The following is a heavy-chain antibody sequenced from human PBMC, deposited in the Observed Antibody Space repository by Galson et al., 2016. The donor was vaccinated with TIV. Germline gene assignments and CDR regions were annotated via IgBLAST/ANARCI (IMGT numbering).Heavy chain of an antibody. V-gene: IGHV3-23*01. CDR1: RFIFSNYA. J-gene: IGHJ3*02. CDR3: AKEETGDAHDI. CDR2: ISGSGDNT. Sequence: SLRLSCAAPRFIFSNYAMNWVRQAPGKGLEWVSGISGSGDNTYYADSVKGRFTISRDNSKNTVYLQMNSLRAEDTAVYYCAKEETGDAHDIWGQGTMVTVSS. D-gene: IGHD7-27*01.